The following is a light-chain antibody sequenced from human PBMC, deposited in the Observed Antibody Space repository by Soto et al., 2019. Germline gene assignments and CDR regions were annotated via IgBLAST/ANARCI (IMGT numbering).Light chain of an antibody. CDR1: QYIAYS. CDR3: QQFQCLPLT. Sequence: DIQLTQSPSFLSASVGDRVTITCRARQYIAYSFAWHQQKPGEAPNVLIYAYSTFQIGLPSRFSGSGFGTECSLMISSLQPDDFATYYCQQFQCLPLTLGLGTKMEIK. V-gene: IGKV1-9*01. J-gene: IGKJ2*01. CDR2: AYS.